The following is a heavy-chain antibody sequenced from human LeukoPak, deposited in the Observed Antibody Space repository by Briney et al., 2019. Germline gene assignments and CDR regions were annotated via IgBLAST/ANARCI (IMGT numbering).Heavy chain of an antibody. V-gene: IGHV3-33*03. Sequence: GGSLRLSCAASGFTFSSYGMHWVRQAPGKGLEWVAVIWYDGSNKYYADSVKGRFTISRDNAKNSLYLQMNSLRAEDMALYYCAKAVSGEIVGASVFDYWGQGTLVTVSS. CDR2: IWYDGSNK. CDR1: GFTFSSYG. J-gene: IGHJ4*02. CDR3: AKAVSGEIVGASVFDY. D-gene: IGHD1-26*01.